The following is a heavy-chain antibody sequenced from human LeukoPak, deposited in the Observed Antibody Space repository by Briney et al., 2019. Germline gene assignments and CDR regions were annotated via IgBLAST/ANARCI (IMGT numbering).Heavy chain of an antibody. CDR3: ARWVGATFAEPWGY. J-gene: IGHJ4*02. V-gene: IGHV3-7*01. Sequence: AGGSLRLSCAASGFTFSGYWMSWVRQAPGKGLEWVANIKQDGSEKYYVDSVKGRFTISRDNAKNSLYLQMNSLRAEDTAVYYCARWVGATFAEPWGYWGQGTLVTVSS. CDR1: GFTFSGYW. CDR2: IKQDGSEK. D-gene: IGHD1-26*01.